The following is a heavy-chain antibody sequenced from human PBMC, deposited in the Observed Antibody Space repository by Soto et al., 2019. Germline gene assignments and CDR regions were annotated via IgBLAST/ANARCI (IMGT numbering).Heavy chain of an antibody. V-gene: IGHV4-39*01. J-gene: IGHJ6*03. Sequence: SETLSLTCTVSGGSISSSSYYWGWIRQPPGKGLEWIGSIYYSGSTYYNPSLKSRVTISVDTSKNQFSLKLSSVTAADTAVYYCARHRNDYIWGSIPPINYYYMDVWGKGTTVTVSS. D-gene: IGHD3-16*01. CDR2: IYYSGST. CDR3: ARHRNDYIWGSIPPINYYYMDV. CDR1: GGSISSSSYY.